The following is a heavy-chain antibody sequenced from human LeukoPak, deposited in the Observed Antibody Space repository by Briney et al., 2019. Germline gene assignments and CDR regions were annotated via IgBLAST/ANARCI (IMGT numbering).Heavy chain of an antibody. CDR3: ARVWRGHTLDY. D-gene: IGHD3-10*01. Sequence: SETLSLTCAVHGGSFSSYYWSWIRQPPGKGLEWIGEINHSGSTNYNPSLKSRVTISVDTSKNQFSLKLSSVTAADTAVYYCARVWRGHTLDYWGQGTLVTVSS. V-gene: IGHV4-34*01. CDR1: GGSFSSYY. J-gene: IGHJ4*02. CDR2: INHSGST.